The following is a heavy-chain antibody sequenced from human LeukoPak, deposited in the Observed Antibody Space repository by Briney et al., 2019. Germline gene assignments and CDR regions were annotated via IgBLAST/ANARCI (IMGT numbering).Heavy chain of an antibody. CDR2: IIPIFGTA. CDR1: GGTFSSYA. D-gene: IGHD1-1*01. CDR3: ASGRWNDGAFDT. Sequence: GASVKVSCKASGGTFSSYAISWVRQAPGQGLEWMGGIIPIFGTANYAQKFQGRVTITADESTSTAYMELRSLRSEDTAVYYCASGRWNDGAFDTWGQGTMVTVSS. V-gene: IGHV1-69*01. J-gene: IGHJ3*02.